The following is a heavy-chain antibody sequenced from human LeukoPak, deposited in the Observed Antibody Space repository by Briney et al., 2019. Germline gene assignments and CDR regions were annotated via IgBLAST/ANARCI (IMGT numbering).Heavy chain of an antibody. V-gene: IGHV4-4*07. CDR3: ARDPVPTLAVAGLDAFDI. D-gene: IGHD6-19*01. Sequence: SETLSLTCTVSGGSISSYYWSWIRQPAGKGLEWIGRIYTSGGTNYNPSLKSRVTMSVDTSKNQFSLKLSSVTAADTAVYYCARDPVPTLAVAGLDAFDIWGQGTMVTVSS. CDR1: GGSISSYY. J-gene: IGHJ3*02. CDR2: IYTSGGT.